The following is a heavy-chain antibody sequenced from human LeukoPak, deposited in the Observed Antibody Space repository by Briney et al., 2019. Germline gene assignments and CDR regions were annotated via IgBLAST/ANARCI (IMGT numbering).Heavy chain of an antibody. Sequence: SETLSLTCAVYGGSFSGYYWSWIRQPPGKGLEWIGEINHSGSTNYNPSLKSRVTISIDTSKNQFSLKLSSVTAADTAVYYCAILVGRGDSGYDHMRDYWGQGTLVTVSS. CDR3: AILVGRGDSGYDHMRDY. V-gene: IGHV4-34*01. CDR1: GGSFSGYY. D-gene: IGHD5-12*01. CDR2: INHSGST. J-gene: IGHJ4*02.